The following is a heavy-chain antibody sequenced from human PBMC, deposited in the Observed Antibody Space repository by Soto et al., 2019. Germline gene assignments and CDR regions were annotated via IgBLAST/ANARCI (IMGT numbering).Heavy chain of an antibody. J-gene: IGHJ6*02. CDR1: GGSISSSSYY. CDR2: IYYSGST. V-gene: IGHV4-39*01. CDR3: ARQADRYGDGVYYYYGMDV. Sequence: SETLSLTCTVSGGSISSSSYYWGWIRQPPGKGLEWIGSIYYSGSTYYNPSLKSRVTISVDTSKNRFSLKLSSVTAADTAVYYCARQADRYGDGVYYYYGMDVWGQGTTVTVPS. D-gene: IGHD4-17*01.